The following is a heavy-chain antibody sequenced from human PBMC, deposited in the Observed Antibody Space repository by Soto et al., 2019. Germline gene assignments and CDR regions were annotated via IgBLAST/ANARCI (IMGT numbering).Heavy chain of an antibody. D-gene: IGHD5-18*01. CDR2: ISYDGSNK. V-gene: IGHV3-30-3*01. CDR3: AREYSYGPHFDY. CDR1: GFTFSSYA. Sequence: PGGSLRLSCAASGFTFSSYAMHWVRQAPGKGLEWVAVISYDGSNKYYADSVKGRFTISRDNSKNTLYLQMNSLRAEDTAVYYCAREYSYGPHFDYWGQGTLVTVSS. J-gene: IGHJ4*02.